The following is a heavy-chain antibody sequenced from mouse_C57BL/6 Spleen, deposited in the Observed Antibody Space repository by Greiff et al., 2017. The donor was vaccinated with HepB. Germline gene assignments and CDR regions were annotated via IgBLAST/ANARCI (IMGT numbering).Heavy chain of an antibody. J-gene: IGHJ3*01. Sequence: EVMLVESGGGLVQPKGSLKLSCAASGFSFNTYAMNWVRQAPGKGLEWVARIRSKSNNYATYYADSVKDRFTISRDDSESMLYLQMNNLKTEDTAMYYCVRHGDLGPHPWFAYWGQGTLVTVSA. CDR3: VRHGDLGPHPWFAY. CDR2: IRSKSNNYAT. CDR1: GFSFNTYA. V-gene: IGHV10-1*01.